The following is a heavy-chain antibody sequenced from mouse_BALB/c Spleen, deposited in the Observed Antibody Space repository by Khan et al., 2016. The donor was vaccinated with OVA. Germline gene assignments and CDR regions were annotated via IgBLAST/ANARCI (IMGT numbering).Heavy chain of an antibody. CDR1: GFNIKDYY. CDR2: IDPENGDT. Sequence: VQLKQSGAELVRPGALVKLSCKASGFNIKDYYMHWVKQRPEQGLVWIGRIDPENGDTIYDSTFQGKASITSDTSSNTAYLQLSSLTSEDTTVKYSARDGYSPWFAYWGQGTLVTVSA. J-gene: IGHJ3*01. CDR3: ARDGYSPWFAY. D-gene: IGHD2-3*01. V-gene: IGHV14-1*02.